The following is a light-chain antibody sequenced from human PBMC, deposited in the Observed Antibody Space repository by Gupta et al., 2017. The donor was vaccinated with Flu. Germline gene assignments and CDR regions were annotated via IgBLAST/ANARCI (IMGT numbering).Light chain of an antibody. J-gene: IGLJ3*02. Sequence: ITISCSGTSSDVGADDDVSWCQQHPGKDPRILMYDVNRRPSGVISRFSGGKYGNMAALTISGLQADDEADYYCSSHTNSTTPLVFGGGTKLTVL. CDR3: SSHTNSTTPLV. CDR2: DVN. V-gene: IGLV2-14*03. CDR1: SSDVGADDD.